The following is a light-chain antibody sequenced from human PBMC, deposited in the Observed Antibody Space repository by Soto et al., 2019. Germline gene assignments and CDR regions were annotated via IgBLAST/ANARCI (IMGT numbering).Light chain of an antibody. CDR3: QQYGTTPWT. Sequence: EDVLTQSPVTLSLTPGERATLSCRAWQSVISNYLAWYQHKPGQAPRLLIYGASSRATGIPDRFSGSGSGTEFTLTISSLQSEDFAVYYCQQYGTTPWTFGQGTK. CDR1: QSVISNY. J-gene: IGKJ1*01. V-gene: IGKV3-20*01. CDR2: GAS.